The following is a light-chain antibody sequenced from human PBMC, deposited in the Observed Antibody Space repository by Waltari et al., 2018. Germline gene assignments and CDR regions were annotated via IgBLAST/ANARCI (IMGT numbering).Light chain of an antibody. CDR2: GAS. Sequence: VILTQSPATLSLFPGERATPPCRASQSVNSFLAWYQQKPGQAPMLLMHGASNRATGIPDRFSGSGSGTEFTLTISSLEPEDFAVYYCQKYSNSPHSFGQGTRVEIK. J-gene: IGKJ2*03. V-gene: IGKV3-11*01. CDR3: QKYSNSPHS. CDR1: QSVNSF.